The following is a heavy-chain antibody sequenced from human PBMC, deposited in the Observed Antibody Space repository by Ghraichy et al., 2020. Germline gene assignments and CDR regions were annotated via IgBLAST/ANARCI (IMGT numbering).Heavy chain of an antibody. CDR2: IKQDGSEK. CDR1: GFTFSSYW. V-gene: IGHV3-7*01. Sequence: GGSLRLSCAASGFTFSSYWMSWVRQAPGKGLEWVANIKQDGSEKYYVDSVKGRFTISRDNAKNSLYLQMNSLRAEDTAVYYCARDQGGQWELWGFDYWGQGTLVTVSS. CDR3: ARDQGGQWELWGFDY. D-gene: IGHD1-26*01. J-gene: IGHJ4*02.